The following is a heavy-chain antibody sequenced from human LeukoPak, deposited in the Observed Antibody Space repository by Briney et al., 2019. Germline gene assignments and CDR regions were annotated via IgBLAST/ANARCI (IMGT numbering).Heavy chain of an antibody. CDR2: IYSGGST. V-gene: IGHV3-53*01. D-gene: IGHD1-1*01. CDR1: GFTVSSNN. J-gene: IGHJ4*02. CDR3: ARGPAGYN. Sequence: GGSLRLSCAASGFTVSSNNISWVRQAPGKGLEWVSVIYSGGSTDYADSVKGRFTISRDNLKNTLYLQMNTLRAEDTAVYYCARGPAGYNWGQGTLVTVSS.